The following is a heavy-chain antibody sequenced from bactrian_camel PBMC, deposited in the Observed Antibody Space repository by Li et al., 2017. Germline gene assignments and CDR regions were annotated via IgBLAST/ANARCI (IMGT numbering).Heavy chain of an antibody. CDR3: AGGTPRWWFKLRPNEYAS. CDR1: GYTSKEYC. V-gene: IGHV3S6*01. CDR2: IYPHNKNT. Sequence: HVQLVESGGGSVQTGGSLTLSCVASGYTSKEYCMAWFRQRPGEEREGVAVIYPHNKNTIYADSVRGRFTISQDTTRDTVYLQMNNLKPEDTAMYYCAGGTPRWWFKLRPNEYASWGRGTQVTVS. D-gene: IGHD7*01. J-gene: IGHJ4*01.